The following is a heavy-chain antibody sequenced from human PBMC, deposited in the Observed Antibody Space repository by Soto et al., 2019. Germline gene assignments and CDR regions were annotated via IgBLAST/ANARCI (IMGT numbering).Heavy chain of an antibody. J-gene: IGHJ4*02. CDR3: ARTAVSLGGVVIKDYFDY. Sequence: PSETLSLTCTVSGGSVSSGSYYWSWIRQPPGKGLEWIGYIYYSGSTNYNPSLKSRVTISVDTSKNQFSLKLSSVTAADTAVYYCARTAVSLGGVVIKDYFDYWGQGTLVTVSS. V-gene: IGHV4-61*01. CDR2: IYYSGST. D-gene: IGHD3-3*01. CDR1: GGSVSSGSYY.